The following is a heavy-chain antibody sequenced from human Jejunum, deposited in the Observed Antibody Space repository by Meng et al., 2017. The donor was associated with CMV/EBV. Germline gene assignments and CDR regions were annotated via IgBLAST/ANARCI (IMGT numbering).Heavy chain of an antibody. J-gene: IGHJ4*02. CDR3: ARDISWGQSDY. Sequence: VRLVGAGGGLIQPGGSLTLSCEASGFTLSSYWMHWVRQAPGKGLVWIARIKNDGSTTGYADSVKGRLTISRDNATNTLYLQMNSLRVEDTAVYYCARDISWGQSDYWGQGTLGTVSS. CDR2: IKNDGSTT. D-gene: IGHD3-16*01. V-gene: IGHV3-74*01. CDR1: GFTLSSYW.